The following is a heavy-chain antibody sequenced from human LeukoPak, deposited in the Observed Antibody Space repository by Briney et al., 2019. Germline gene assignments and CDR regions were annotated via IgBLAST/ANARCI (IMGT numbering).Heavy chain of an antibody. V-gene: IGHV3-21*04. CDR2: ISSSSYI. J-gene: IGHJ5*02. CDR1: GFTFSSYS. Sequence: GGSLRLSCAASGFTFSSYSMNWVRQAPGKGLEWVSSISSSSYIYYADSVKGRFTISRDNSKNTLYLQMNSLRAEDTAVYYCAKDGSHGLGWFDPWGQGTLVTVSS. D-gene: IGHD3/OR15-3a*01. CDR3: AKDGSHGLGWFDP.